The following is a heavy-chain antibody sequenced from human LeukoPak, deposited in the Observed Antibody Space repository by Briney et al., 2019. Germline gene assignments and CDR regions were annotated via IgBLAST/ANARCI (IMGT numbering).Heavy chain of an antibody. J-gene: IGHJ6*02. CDR1: GFSFSSYS. Sequence: GGSLRLSCAASGFSFSSYSMHWVRQAPGKGLEWVAVISYDGSNKYYAGSVKGRFTISRDNSKNTLYLQMNSLRAEDTAVYYCARSPSFLYDFWSGYAVGMDVWGQGTTVTVSS. V-gene: IGHV3-30-3*01. CDR2: ISYDGSNK. D-gene: IGHD3-3*01. CDR3: ARSPSFLYDFWSGYAVGMDV.